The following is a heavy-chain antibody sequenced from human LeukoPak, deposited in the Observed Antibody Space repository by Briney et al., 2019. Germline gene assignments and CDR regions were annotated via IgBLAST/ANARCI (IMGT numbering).Heavy chain of an antibody. CDR1: GGSFSGYY. Sequence: PSETLSLTCAVYGGSFSGYYWSWIRQPPGKGLEWIGEINHSGSTNYNPSLKSRVTISVDRSKNQFSLKLSSVTAADTAVYYCARDQGIVGAPTHPWGQGTLVTVSS. V-gene: IGHV4-34*01. CDR3: ARDQGIVGAPTHP. CDR2: INHSGST. D-gene: IGHD1-26*01. J-gene: IGHJ4*02.